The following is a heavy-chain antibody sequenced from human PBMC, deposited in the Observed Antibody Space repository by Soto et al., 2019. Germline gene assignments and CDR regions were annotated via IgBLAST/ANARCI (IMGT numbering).Heavy chain of an antibody. CDR1: GFTFSSYA. Sequence: GGSLRLSCAASGFTFSSYAMSWVRQAPGKGLEWVSAISGSGGSTYYADSVKGRFTISRDNSKNTLYLQMNSLRAEDTAVYYCAKDWFYSGYDLTGYYFDYWGQGTLVTVSS. CDR3: AKDWFYSGYDLTGYYFDY. CDR2: ISGSGGST. D-gene: IGHD5-12*01. V-gene: IGHV3-23*01. J-gene: IGHJ4*02.